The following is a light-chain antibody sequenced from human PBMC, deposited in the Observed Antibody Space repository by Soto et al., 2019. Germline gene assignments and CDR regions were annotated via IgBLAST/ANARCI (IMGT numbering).Light chain of an antibody. Sequence: QSVLTQPASVSGSPGRSVTISCTGSSSDVGDFNYVSWYQHLPGRAPKLIIYDVTNRPSGISYRFSASKSGRTASLTISGLQAEEEGDYYCSSYSSSSTHVVLGGGTKLTVL. CDR2: DVT. J-gene: IGLJ2*01. V-gene: IGLV2-14*03. CDR3: SSYSSSSTHVV. CDR1: SSDVGDFNY.